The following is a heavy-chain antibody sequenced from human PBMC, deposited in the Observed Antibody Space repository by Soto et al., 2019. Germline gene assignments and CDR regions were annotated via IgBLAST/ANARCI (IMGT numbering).Heavy chain of an antibody. CDR2: IWYDGSNK. J-gene: IGHJ5*02. D-gene: IGHD6-19*01. CDR3: ARLRGDSSGWYSS. V-gene: IGHV3-33*01. Sequence: QVQLVEYGGGVVQPGRSLRLSCAASGFTFSSYGMHWVRQSPGKGLEWVAVIWYDGSNKYYADSVKGRFTVYRDNSKNTLDLQMNSLRAADTAVYYCARLRGDSSGWYSSWGQGTLVTVSS. CDR1: GFTFSSYG.